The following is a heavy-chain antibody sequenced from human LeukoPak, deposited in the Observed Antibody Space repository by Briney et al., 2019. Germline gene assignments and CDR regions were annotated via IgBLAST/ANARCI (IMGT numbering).Heavy chain of an antibody. Sequence: KPSETLSLTCTVSGGSISIYHWSWIRQPPGKGLEWIGYIYNSGSTNYNPSLRSRVTISVDTSKNQFSLKLNSVTAADTAVYYCVRDRELTYWSQGTLVTVSS. V-gene: IGHV4-59*01. CDR1: GGSISIYH. J-gene: IGHJ4*02. D-gene: IGHD1-26*01. CDR2: IYNSGST. CDR3: VRDRELTY.